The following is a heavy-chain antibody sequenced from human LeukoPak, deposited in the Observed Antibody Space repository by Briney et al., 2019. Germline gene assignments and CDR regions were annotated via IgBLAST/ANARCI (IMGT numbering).Heavy chain of an antibody. V-gene: IGHV3-20*04. Sequence: GGSLRLSCAASGFRFDDYGMSGVRHVRGKGLEWVSGTNWDGASTGYADSVKGRFTISRDNVKNFLYLQMNSLRVEDTALYFCGRVYCSTTSCYDYYDYYMDVWGKGTTVTVSS. J-gene: IGHJ6*03. CDR2: TNWDGAST. CDR3: GRVYCSTTSCYDYYDYYMDV. CDR1: GFRFDDYG. D-gene: IGHD2-2*01.